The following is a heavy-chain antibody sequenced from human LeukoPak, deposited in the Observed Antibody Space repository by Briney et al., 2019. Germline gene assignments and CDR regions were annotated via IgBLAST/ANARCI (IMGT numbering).Heavy chain of an antibody. D-gene: IGHD3-10*01. CDR1: GGSISSSTYY. Sequence: SETLSLTCTVSGGSISSSTYYWGWIRRPPGKGLEWIGSIYYSGSTYYNPSLKSRVTVSADTSKNQFSLNLSSVTAADTAVYYCVRGSTSRHYQYWGQGTLVTVSS. V-gene: IGHV4-39*01. J-gene: IGHJ4*02. CDR2: IYYSGST. CDR3: VRGSTSRHYQY.